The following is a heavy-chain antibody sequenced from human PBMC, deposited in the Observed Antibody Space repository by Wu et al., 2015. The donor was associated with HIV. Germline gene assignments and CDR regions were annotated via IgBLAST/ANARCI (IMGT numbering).Heavy chain of an antibody. CDR1: EAPSATMV. J-gene: IGHJ3*02. V-gene: IGHV1-69*04. D-gene: IGHD1-26*01. CDR3: ARAPPGSRDYKSAFDI. CDR2: SSPILGVA. Sequence: QVQLVQSGAEVKKAWILSEGLLPRLLEAPSATMVSAGCDRPLDKGLSGWEGSSPILGVASYPPKFQGRVTFTADESTGTAYMELSSVRYEDTAVYYCARAPPGSRDYKSAFDIWGQGTMVTVSS.